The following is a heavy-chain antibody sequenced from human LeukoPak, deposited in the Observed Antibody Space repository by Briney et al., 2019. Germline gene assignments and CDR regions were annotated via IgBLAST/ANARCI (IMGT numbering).Heavy chain of an antibody. V-gene: IGHV4-59*01. J-gene: IGHJ5*02. D-gene: IGHD3-9*01. CDR3: ARAAVDVLRYFA. CDR1: GGSINRFY. CDR2: VYYSGST. Sequence: SETLSLTCIVSGGSINRFYWSWIREPPGKGLEWIGYVYYSGSTNYNPSLKSRVTISVDTSKNQFSLKLSSVTAADTAVYYCARAAVDVLRYFAWGQGTLVTVSS.